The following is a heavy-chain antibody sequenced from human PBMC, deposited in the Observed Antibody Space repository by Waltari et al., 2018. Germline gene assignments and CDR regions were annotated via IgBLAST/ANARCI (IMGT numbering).Heavy chain of an antibody. J-gene: IGHJ4*02. Sequence: EVQLVESGGGLVKPGGSLRLSCAASGFTFSSYSMNWVRQAPGKGLEWLSSISSDSSYIYDADSVNGRFTISRDNAKNSLYLQMNSLGAEDTAVYYCARNQPGKSPFDYWGQGTLVTVSS. CDR2: ISSDSSYI. CDR3: ARNQPGKSPFDY. V-gene: IGHV3-21*01. D-gene: IGHD2-2*01. CDR1: GFTFSSYS.